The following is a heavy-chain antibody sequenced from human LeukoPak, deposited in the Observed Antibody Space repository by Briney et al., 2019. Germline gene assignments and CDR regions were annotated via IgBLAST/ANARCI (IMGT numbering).Heavy chain of an antibody. J-gene: IGHJ4*02. CDR1: GGSFSGYY. Sequence: SETLSLTCAVYGGSFSGYYWSWIRQPPGKGLEWIGEINHSGSTNYNPSLKSRVTISVDTSKNQFSLKLSSVTAADTAVYYCARGGPVYYYDSSGYYPDYWGQGTLVTVSS. CDR2: INHSGST. CDR3: ARGGPVYYYDSSGYYPDY. D-gene: IGHD3-22*01. V-gene: IGHV4-34*01.